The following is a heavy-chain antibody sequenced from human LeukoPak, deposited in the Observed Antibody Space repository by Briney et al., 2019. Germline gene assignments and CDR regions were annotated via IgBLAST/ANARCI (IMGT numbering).Heavy chain of an antibody. V-gene: IGHV3-23*01. CDR1: GFSFSSYA. J-gene: IGHJ4*02. CDR2: ISGSDDKT. Sequence: PGGSLRLSCAASGFSFSSYAMSWVRQAPGKGLEWVSRISGSDDKTYYADSVKDRFTISRDNSKNTLSLQTNSLRAEDTAVYYCAKGRGTTVTSAANYWGQGTLVTVSS. CDR3: AKGRGTTVTSAANY. D-gene: IGHD4-17*01.